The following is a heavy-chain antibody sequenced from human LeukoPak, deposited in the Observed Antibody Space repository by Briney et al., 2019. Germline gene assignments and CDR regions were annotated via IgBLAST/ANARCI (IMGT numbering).Heavy chain of an antibody. D-gene: IGHD3-10*01. CDR2: ISSSSSYI. CDR3: ARDLLTSGSGSYEFDY. Sequence: GGSLRLSCAASGFTFSSYSMNWVRQAPGKGLEWVSSISSSSSYIYYADSVKGRFTISRDNAKNSLYLQMNSLRAEDTAVYYCARDLLTSGSGSYEFDYWGQGTLVTVSS. J-gene: IGHJ4*02. CDR1: GFTFSSYS. V-gene: IGHV3-21*01.